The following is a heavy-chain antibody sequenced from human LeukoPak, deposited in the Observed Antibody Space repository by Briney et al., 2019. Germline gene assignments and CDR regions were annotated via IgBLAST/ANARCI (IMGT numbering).Heavy chain of an antibody. CDR2: IKSDGST. Sequence: GGSLRLPCAASGFTFSGYWMHWVRQAPGKGLVWVSRIKSDGSTNYADSVKGRFTISRDNAKNTLSLQMNSLRAEDTGVYYCARAPSEIGGYYPEYFRHWGQGTLVTVSS. V-gene: IGHV3-74*01. CDR3: ARAPSEIGGYYPEYFRH. J-gene: IGHJ1*01. D-gene: IGHD3-22*01. CDR1: GFTFSGYW.